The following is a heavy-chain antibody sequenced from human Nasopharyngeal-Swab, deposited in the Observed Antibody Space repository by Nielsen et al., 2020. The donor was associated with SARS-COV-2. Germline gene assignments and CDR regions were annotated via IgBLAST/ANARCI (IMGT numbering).Heavy chain of an antibody. J-gene: IGHJ4*02. D-gene: IGHD3-22*01. Sequence: SETLSLTCTVSGGSISSYYWSWIRQPPGKGLEWIGYIYYSGSTNYNPSLKSRVTISVDTSKNQFSLKLSSVTAADTAVYYCARGSTYYYDSTLSEIDYWGQGTLVIVSS. CDR1: GGSISSYY. CDR2: IYYSGST. V-gene: IGHV4-59*08. CDR3: ARGSTYYYDSTLSEIDY.